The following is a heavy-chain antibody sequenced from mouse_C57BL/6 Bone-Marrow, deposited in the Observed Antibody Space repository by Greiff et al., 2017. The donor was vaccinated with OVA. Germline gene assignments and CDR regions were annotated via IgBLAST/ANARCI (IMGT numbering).Heavy chain of an antibody. CDR2: IYPRSGNT. CDR1: GYTFTSYG. J-gene: IGHJ4*01. D-gene: IGHD2-2*01. V-gene: IGHV1-81*01. CDR3: TRSGYGYDDYYAMDY. Sequence: QVQLKESGAELARPGASVKLSCKASGYTFTSYGISWVKQRTGQGLEWIGEIYPRSGNTYYNEKFKGKATLTADKSSSTAYMELRSLTSEDSAVYYCTRSGYGYDDYYAMDYWGQGTSVTVSS.